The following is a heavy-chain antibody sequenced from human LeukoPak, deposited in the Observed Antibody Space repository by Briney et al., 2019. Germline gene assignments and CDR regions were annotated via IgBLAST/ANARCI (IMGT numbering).Heavy chain of an antibody. J-gene: IGHJ4*02. CDR3: ARAPNGIYCSTSSCHLDY. D-gene: IGHD2-2*01. CDR2: ISGSGGST. CDR1: GFTFSSYA. V-gene: IGHV3-23*01. Sequence: GGSLRLSCAASGFTFSSYAMSWVRQAPGKGLEWVSAISGSGGSTYYADSVKGRLTISRDNSKNTLYLQMNSLRAEDTAVYYCARAPNGIYCSTSSCHLDYWGQGTLVTVSS.